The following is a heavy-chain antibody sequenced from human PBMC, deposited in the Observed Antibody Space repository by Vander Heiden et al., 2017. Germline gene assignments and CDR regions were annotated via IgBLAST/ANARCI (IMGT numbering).Heavy chain of an antibody. CDR2: IFNDENTK. J-gene: IGHJ4*02. CDR3: VRDPGNGYYHTDY. CDR1: GFTFSRYT. Sequence: QVQLVESGGGVVQPGTSLRLSCAASGFTFSRYTMHWVRQAPGKGLEWVALIFNDENTKAYADFVKGRLTVSRDNSRNTLYMEINSLRLEDTAVYYCVRDPGNGYYHTDYWGQGTLVTVSS. D-gene: IGHD5-18*01. V-gene: IGHV3-30-3*01.